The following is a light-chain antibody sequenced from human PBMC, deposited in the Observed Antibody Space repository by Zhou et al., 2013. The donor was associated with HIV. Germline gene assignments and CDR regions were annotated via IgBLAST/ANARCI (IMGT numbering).Light chain of an antibody. CDR3: QQYGGSPPDT. Sequence: EVVLTQSPATLSLSPGERATLSCRASQGVSNFLAWYQQKPGQAPRLLIFGASRRATGIPDRFSGSGSGTDFTLTISRLEPEDFAVYYCQQYGGSPPDTFGQGTKLEI. V-gene: IGKV3-20*01. CDR2: GAS. J-gene: IGKJ2*01. CDR1: QGVSNF.